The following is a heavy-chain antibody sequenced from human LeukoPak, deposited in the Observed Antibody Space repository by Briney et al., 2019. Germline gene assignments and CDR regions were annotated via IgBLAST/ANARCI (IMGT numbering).Heavy chain of an antibody. V-gene: IGHV3-21*01. CDR2: ISSSSSYI. CDR1: GFTFSSYS. CDR3: ARDGDYGDYEPYYYGMDV. Sequence: PGGSLRLSCAASGFTFSSYSMNWVRQAPGKGLEWVSSISSSSSYIYYADSVKGRFTTSRDNAKNSLYLQMNSLRAEDTAVYYCARDGDYGDYEPYYYGMDVWGQGTTVTVSS. J-gene: IGHJ6*02. D-gene: IGHD4-17*01.